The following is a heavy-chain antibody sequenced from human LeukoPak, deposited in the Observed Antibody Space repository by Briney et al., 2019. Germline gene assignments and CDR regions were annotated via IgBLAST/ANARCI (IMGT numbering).Heavy chain of an antibody. CDR3: ARDYFTTIFTQHLYYFDY. J-gene: IGHJ4*02. D-gene: IGHD3-9*01. Sequence: GGSLRLSCAASGFTFSSYWMSWVRQAPGKGLEWVANIKQDGSEKYYVDSVKGRFTISRDNAKNSLYLQMNSLRAEDTAVYYCARDYFTTIFTQHLYYFDYWGQGTLVTVSS. CDR2: IKQDGSEK. V-gene: IGHV3-7*01. CDR1: GFTFSSYW.